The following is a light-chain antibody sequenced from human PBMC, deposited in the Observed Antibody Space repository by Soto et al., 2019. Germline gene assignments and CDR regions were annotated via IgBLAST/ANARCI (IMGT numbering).Light chain of an antibody. CDR1: QSVSGK. J-gene: IGKJ1*01. CDR2: DAS. Sequence: EVLMTQSPATLSVSPGERATLSCRASQSVSGKLAWYQQKPGQAPRLLIYDASTRDTGIPARFSGSGSGTDFTLTISSLEPEDFAVYYCQQYDSYPRTFGQGTKVDIK. CDR3: QQYDSYPRT. V-gene: IGKV3-15*01.